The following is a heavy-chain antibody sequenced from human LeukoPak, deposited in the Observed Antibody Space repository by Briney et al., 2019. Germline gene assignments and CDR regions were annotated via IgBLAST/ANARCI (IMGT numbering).Heavy chain of an antibody. CDR2: ISGSGRTI. V-gene: IGHV3-48*03. CDR3: ARALYGRFDS. J-gene: IGHJ5*01. D-gene: IGHD2-8*01. Sequence: GGSLRLSCVGSGFTFDAYEVNWVRQAPGKGLEWVSYISGSGRTIYYADSVKGRFTISWDNAMNAVSLQMNRLRGDDTATYYCARALYGRFDSWGQGTLVTVSS. CDR1: GFTFDAYE.